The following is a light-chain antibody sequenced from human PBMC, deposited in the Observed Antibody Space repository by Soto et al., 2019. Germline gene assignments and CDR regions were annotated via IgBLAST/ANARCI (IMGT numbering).Light chain of an antibody. V-gene: IGKV1-39*01. CDR3: QQSYSTPRVFT. Sequence: DIQMTPSPSSLSASVGDRVTITCRASQSISRYLNWYQQKPGKAPKLLIYAASNLQSGVPSRFSGSGSGTDFTLTISSLQPEDSATYYCQQSYSTPRVFTCGQGTNLEI. CDR2: AAS. J-gene: IGKJ2*01. CDR1: QSISRY.